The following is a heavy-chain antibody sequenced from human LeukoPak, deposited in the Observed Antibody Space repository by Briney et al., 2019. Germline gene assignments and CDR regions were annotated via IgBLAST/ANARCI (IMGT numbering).Heavy chain of an antibody. CDR3: ARAWDYVYNWFDP. Sequence: SETLSLTCTASGGSISSYYWSWIRQPPGKGLEWIGYIYYSGSTYYNPSLKSRVTISVDTSKNQFSLKLSSVTAADTAVYYCARAWDYVYNWFDPWGQGTLVTVSS. D-gene: IGHD3-16*01. CDR1: GGSISSYY. J-gene: IGHJ5*02. CDR2: IYYSGST. V-gene: IGHV4-30-4*01.